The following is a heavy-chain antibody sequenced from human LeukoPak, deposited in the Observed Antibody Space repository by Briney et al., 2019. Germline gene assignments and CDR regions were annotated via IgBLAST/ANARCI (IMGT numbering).Heavy chain of an antibody. Sequence: SETLSLTCAVSGGSIISGNWWSCVRQPPGKGLEWIGEINHSGSTNYNPSLKSRVTISVDTSKNQFSLKLSSVTAADTAVYYCARLRHTGNYYDSSGYYLRAFDIWGQGTMVTVSS. CDR1: GGSIISGNW. J-gene: IGHJ3*02. V-gene: IGHV4-4*02. D-gene: IGHD3-22*01. CDR3: ARLRHTGNYYDSSGYYLRAFDI. CDR2: INHSGST.